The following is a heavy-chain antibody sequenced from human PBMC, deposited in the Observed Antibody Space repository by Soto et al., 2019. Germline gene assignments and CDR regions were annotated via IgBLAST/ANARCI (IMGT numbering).Heavy chain of an antibody. Sequence: SETLSLTCTVSGDSNSSKNYYWEWIRLPPGKGLDWIGSIYDNGGTYYNPSLKSRVTIHVETPKKQISLKLKSVTAADSGLYYCARRSHRSGSGSFIEKWGQGTLVTVSS. CDR2: IYDNGGT. D-gene: IGHD3-10*01. CDR3: ARRSHRSGSGSFIEK. CDR1: GDSNSSKNYY. J-gene: IGHJ4*02. V-gene: IGHV4-39*01.